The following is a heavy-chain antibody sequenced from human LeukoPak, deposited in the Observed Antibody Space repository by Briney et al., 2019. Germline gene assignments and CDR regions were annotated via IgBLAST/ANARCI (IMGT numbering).Heavy chain of an antibody. J-gene: IGHJ4*02. D-gene: IGHD2-15*01. CDR2: IIPILGIA. CDR3: ARGGDIVVD. CDR1: GGTFSSYA. V-gene: IGHV1-69*04. Sequence: ASVKVSCKASGGTFSSYAISWVRQAPGQGLEWMGRIIPILGIANYAQKFQGRVTITADKSTSTAYMELSSLRPEDTAVYYCARGGDIVVDWGQGTLVTVSS.